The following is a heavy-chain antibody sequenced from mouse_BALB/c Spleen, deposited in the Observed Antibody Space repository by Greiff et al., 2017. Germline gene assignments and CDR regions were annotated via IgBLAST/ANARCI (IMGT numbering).Heavy chain of an antibody. J-gene: IGHJ2*01. V-gene: IGHV3-2*02. CDR2: ISYSGST. CDR3: AYYGNYAFDY. Sequence: EVQLQQSGPGLVKPSQSLSLTCTVTGYSITSDYAWTWIRQFPGNKLEWMGYISYSGSTSYNPSLKSRISITRDTSKNQFFLQLNSVTTEDTATYYCAYYGNYAFDYWGQGTTRTVSS. CDR1: GYSITSDYA. D-gene: IGHD2-1*01.